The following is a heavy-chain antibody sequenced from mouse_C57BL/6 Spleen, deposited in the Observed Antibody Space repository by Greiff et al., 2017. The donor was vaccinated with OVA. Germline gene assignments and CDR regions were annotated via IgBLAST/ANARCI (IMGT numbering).Heavy chain of an antibody. CDR3: TTEGYYVDY. V-gene: IGHV14-4*01. Sequence: EVQLQQSGAELVRPGASVKLSCTASGFNIKADYMHWVKQRPEQGLEWIGWFDPENGDTEYASKFKGKATITADTSSNTAYLQLSGLTSEDTAVYYCTTEGYYVDYWGQGTTLTVSS. J-gene: IGHJ2*01. CDR1: GFNIKADY. CDR2: FDPENGDT.